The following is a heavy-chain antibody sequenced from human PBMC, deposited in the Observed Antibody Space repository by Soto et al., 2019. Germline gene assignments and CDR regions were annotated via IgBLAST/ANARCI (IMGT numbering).Heavy chain of an antibody. D-gene: IGHD3-16*01. CDR2: IKSRTDLGTI. J-gene: IGHJ4*02. CDR3: WGSAY. CDR1: GFTFREAW. V-gene: IGHV3-15*07. Sequence: EVPLEESGGGVVKPGGSLIVSCAASGFTFREAWMNWVRQAPGKGLEWVGRIKSRTDLGTIEYATPVKGSFIISRDDSKNTLYLQMDSLKTEYTAVYYCWGSAYWGQGPLVTVSS.